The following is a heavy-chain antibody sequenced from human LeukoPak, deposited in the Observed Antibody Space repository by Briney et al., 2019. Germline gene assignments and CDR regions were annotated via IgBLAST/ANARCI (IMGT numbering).Heavy chain of an antibody. Sequence: GGSLRLSCAASGFTVSSNYMSWVRQAPGKGLEWVSVIYSGGSTYYADSVKGRFTISRDNSKNTLYLQMNSLRAEDTAVYYCAREGGFVLTVHGTSSLGELNSDFDYWGQGTLVTVSS. V-gene: IGHV3-53*01. D-gene: IGHD2-8*01. CDR3: AREGGFVLTVHGTSSLGELNSDFDY. J-gene: IGHJ4*02. CDR2: IYSGGST. CDR1: GFTVSSNY.